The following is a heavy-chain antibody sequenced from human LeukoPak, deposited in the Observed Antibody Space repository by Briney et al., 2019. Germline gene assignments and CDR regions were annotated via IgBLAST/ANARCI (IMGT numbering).Heavy chain of an antibody. CDR1: GFTFSSYE. V-gene: IGHV3-30*02. CDR2: IRYDGSNK. CDR3: TVRGVISSAFDI. J-gene: IGHJ3*02. Sequence: GGTLRLSCAASGFTFSSYEMNWVRQAPGKGLEWVAFIRYDGSNKYYADSVKGRFTISRDNSKNTLYLQMNSLRAEDTAVYYCTVRGVISSAFDIWGQGTMVTVSS. D-gene: IGHD3-10*01.